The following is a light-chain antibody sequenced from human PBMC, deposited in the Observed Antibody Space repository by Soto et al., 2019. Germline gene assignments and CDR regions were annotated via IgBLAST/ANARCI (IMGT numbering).Light chain of an antibody. J-gene: IGLJ1*01. CDR1: ISDVGGYNY. V-gene: IGLV2-8*01. Sequence: QSALGRHPSTSGSPGQSVTISCTGTISDVGGYNYVSWYQQHPGKAPKLMIYEVTKRPSGVPDRFSGSKSGNTASLTVSGLQAEDEADYYCSSYAGSTPYVFGTGTKVTVL. CDR2: EVT. CDR3: SSYAGSTPYV.